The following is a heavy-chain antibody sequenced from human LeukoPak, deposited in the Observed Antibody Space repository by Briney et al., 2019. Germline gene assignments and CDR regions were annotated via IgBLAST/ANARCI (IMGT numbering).Heavy chain of an antibody. Sequence: SETLSLTCAVSGYSISSGYYWGWVRPPPGKRLEWIGSIYHGGNTIYNPSLKSRVTMSVDTSKNHFSLSLSSVTAADTAVYHCAFHVERTMAANNYFDPWGQGILVTVSS. V-gene: IGHV4-38-2*01. J-gene: IGHJ5*02. D-gene: IGHD5-18*01. CDR1: GYSISSGYY. CDR2: IYHGGNT. CDR3: AFHVERTMAANNYFDP.